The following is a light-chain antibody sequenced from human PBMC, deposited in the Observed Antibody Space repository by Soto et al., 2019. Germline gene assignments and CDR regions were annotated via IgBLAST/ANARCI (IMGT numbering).Light chain of an antibody. CDR1: RSDIGSYNY. CDR2: GVS. V-gene: IGLV2-14*01. J-gene: IGLJ1*01. CDR3: ISYTGSSTSYV. Sequence: QSAPTQPASVSGSPGQSITISCSGTRSDIGSYNYVAWYQQFPGKTPKILIYGVSSRPSGVSSRFSGSKSGNTASLTITGLQAEDEADYYCISYTGSSTSYVFGSGTKVTVL.